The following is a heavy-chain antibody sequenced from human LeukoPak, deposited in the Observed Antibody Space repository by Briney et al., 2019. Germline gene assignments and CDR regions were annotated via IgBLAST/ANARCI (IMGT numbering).Heavy chain of an antibody. CDR1: GYTCTDYY. Sequence: ASVKVSCKASGYTCTDYYMHWVQQAPGKGLEWMGRVDPEDGETIYAEKFQGRVTITADTSTDTAYMGLSSLRSEDTAVYYCATGVSSGSYYGYFDYWGQGTLVTVSS. CDR2: VDPEDGET. CDR3: ATGVSSGSYYGYFDY. V-gene: IGHV1-69-2*01. D-gene: IGHD1-26*01. J-gene: IGHJ4*02.